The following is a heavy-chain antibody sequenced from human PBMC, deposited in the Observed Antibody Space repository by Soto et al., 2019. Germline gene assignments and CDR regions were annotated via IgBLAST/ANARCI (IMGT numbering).Heavy chain of an antibody. CDR2: IYNSGST. Sequence: QVQLQESGPGLVKPSQTLSLTCTVSGGSISSGGYYWSWIRQHPGKGLEWIGYIYNSGSTYYNPSLQSRVTMSVATSKNQFSLKLSSVTAADTAVYYCARGRGDGYYYVDYWGQGTLVTVSS. J-gene: IGHJ4*02. CDR1: GGSISSGGYY. CDR3: ARGRGDGYYYVDY. D-gene: IGHD3-22*01. V-gene: IGHV4-31*03.